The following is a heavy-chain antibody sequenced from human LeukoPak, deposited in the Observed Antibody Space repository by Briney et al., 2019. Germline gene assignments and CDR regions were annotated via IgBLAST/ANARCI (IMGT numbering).Heavy chain of an antibody. D-gene: IGHD2-2*01. Sequence: PGGSLRLSCAASGFTFSSYWMHWVRQAPGKGLVWVSRINSDGSSTSYADSVKGRFTISRDNAKNTLYLQMNSLRAEDTAVYYCARDLRKYQLLRYYYYYGMDVWGQGTTVTVSS. CDR3: ARDLRKYQLLRYYYYYGMDV. CDR1: GFTFSSYW. CDR2: INSDGSST. V-gene: IGHV3-74*01. J-gene: IGHJ6*02.